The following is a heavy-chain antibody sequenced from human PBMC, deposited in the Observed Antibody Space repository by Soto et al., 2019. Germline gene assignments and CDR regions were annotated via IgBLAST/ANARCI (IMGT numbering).Heavy chain of an antibody. D-gene: IGHD3-3*01. CDR2: IYPGDSDT. Sequence: GESLKISCKGSGYSFTSYWIGWVRQMPGKGLEWMGIIYPGDSDTRYSPSFQGQVTISADKSISTAYLQWSSLKASDTAMYYCARVPIFGVVPYYFMDVWGKGTKVTVSS. J-gene: IGHJ6*03. CDR1: GYSFTSYW. V-gene: IGHV5-51*01. CDR3: ARVPIFGVVPYYFMDV.